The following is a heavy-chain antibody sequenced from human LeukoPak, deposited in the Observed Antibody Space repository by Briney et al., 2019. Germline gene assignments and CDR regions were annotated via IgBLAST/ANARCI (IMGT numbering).Heavy chain of an antibody. CDR1: GGTFSSYA. D-gene: IGHD2-15*01. CDR2: IIPIFGTA. V-gene: IGHV1-69*13. CDR3: ARNCCGGGCYYYYGMDV. J-gene: IGHJ6*02. Sequence: PGASVKASCKASGGTFSSYAISWVRQAPGQGLEWMGGIIPIFGTANYAQKLQGRVTITADESTSTAYMELSSLRSEDTAVYYCARNCCGGGCYYYYGMDVWGQGTTVTVSS.